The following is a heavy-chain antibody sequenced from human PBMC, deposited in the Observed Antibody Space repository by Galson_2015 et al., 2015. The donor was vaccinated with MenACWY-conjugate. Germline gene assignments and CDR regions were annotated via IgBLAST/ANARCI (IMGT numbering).Heavy chain of an antibody. CDR1: GITVSSNY. J-gene: IGHJ6*02. Sequence: LRHSCAASGITVSSNYMSWVRQAPGKGREGVSVFYSGGGTYYADSVKGRFTITRDNSKNTLYLQMNRLKAEDTAVYYRARDSGYGMDVWGQGTTVTVSS. CDR2: FYSGGGT. D-gene: IGHD6-25*01. CDR3: ARDSGYGMDV. V-gene: IGHV3-53*01.